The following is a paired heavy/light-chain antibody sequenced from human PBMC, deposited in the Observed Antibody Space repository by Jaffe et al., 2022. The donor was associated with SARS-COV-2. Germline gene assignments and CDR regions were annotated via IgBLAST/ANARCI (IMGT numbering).Light chain of an antibody. CDR1: QSISGN. Sequence: EIVMTQSPATLSVSPGESATLSCRASQSISGNLAWYQQKPGRAPRLLIYGASTRDTGVPARFSGSGFGTDFTLTISSLQSEDFAVYYCQQYDSWPPLTFGGGTKVDI. V-gene: IGKV3-15*01. CDR3: QQYDSWPPLT. J-gene: IGKJ4*01. CDR2: GAS.
Heavy chain of an antibody. CDR1: GFPFSIYG. CDR3: ARGRGFSYSLYYFDL. D-gene: IGHD3-10*01. CDR2: MWNDGSNE. Sequence: QGQLVESGGGVVQPGRSLRLTCAASGFPFSIYGMHWVRQAPGKGLEWVAVMWNDGSNENYADSVRGRLTISRDNSKNTLYLQMNSLRAEDTAVYYCARGRGFSYSLYYFDLWGQGTLVTVSS. J-gene: IGHJ4*02. V-gene: IGHV3-33*01.